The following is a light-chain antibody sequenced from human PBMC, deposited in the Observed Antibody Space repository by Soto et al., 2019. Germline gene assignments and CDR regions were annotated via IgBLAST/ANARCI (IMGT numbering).Light chain of an antibody. J-gene: IGLJ1*01. Sequence: QPVLTQPASVSVSPGQSITISCTGTSSDVGSYNLVSWYQQHPGKAPKLMIYEVSKRPSGVSNRFSGSKSGNTASLTISGLQAEDEADYYCCSYAGSSTFYVFGTGTKVTVL. CDR3: CSYAGSSTFYV. V-gene: IGLV2-23*02. CDR1: SSDVGSYNL. CDR2: EVS.